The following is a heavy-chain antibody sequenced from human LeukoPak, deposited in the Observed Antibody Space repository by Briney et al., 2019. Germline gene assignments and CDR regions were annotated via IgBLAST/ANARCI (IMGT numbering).Heavy chain of an antibody. D-gene: IGHD2-15*01. CDR3: ARGCSGGSCPNDAFDI. CDR2: IYTRTT. CDR1: AGSISRYY. Sequence: SETLSLTCAASAGSISRYYWSWIRQPAGKALDWIRRIYTRTTNYNPSLKSRVTMSVDASKNQFSLKLSSVTAADTAVYYCARGCSGGSCPNDAFDIWGQGTMVTVSS. J-gene: IGHJ3*02. V-gene: IGHV4-4*07.